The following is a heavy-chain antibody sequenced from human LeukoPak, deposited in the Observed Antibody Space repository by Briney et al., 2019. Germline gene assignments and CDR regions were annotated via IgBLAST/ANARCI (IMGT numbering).Heavy chain of an antibody. Sequence: GGSLRLSCAASGFTFSTYGMHWVRQAPGKGLEWMAVIWYDGSNKYYADSVKGRFTISRDNSKNTLYLQMNSLRAEDTAVYYCARGLLAEYYYYYMDVWGKGTTVTVSS. CDR3: ARGLLAEYYYYYMDV. J-gene: IGHJ6*03. CDR2: IWYDGSNK. CDR1: GFTFSTYG. V-gene: IGHV3-33*01.